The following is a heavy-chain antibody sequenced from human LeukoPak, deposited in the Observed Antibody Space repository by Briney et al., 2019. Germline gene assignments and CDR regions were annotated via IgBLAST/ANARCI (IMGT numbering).Heavy chain of an antibody. V-gene: IGHV4-59*01. CDR3: AREGRYYYMDV. CDR1: GGSISSYY. Sequence: PSETLSLTCTVSGGSISSYYWSWIRQPPGKGLEWIGYIYYSGSTNYNPSLKSRVTISVDTPKNQFSLKLSSVTAADTAVYYCAREGRYYYMDVWGKGTTVTVSS. CDR2: IYYSGST. J-gene: IGHJ6*03.